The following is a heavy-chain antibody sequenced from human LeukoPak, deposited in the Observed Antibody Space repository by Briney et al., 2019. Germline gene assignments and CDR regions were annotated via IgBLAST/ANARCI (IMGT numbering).Heavy chain of an antibody. CDR2: ISAYNGNT. J-gene: IGHJ4*02. D-gene: IGHD1-7*01. CDR1: GYTFTDYY. Sequence: ASVRVSCKASGYTFTDYYIHWLRQAPGQGLEWMGWISAYNGNTNYAQKLQGRVTMTTDTSTSTAYMELRSLRSDDTAVYYCARAYNWNYDLSGWGQGTLVTVSS. V-gene: IGHV1-18*01. CDR3: ARAYNWNYDLSG.